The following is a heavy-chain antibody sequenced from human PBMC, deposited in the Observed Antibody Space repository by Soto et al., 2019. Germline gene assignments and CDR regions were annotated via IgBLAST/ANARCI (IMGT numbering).Heavy chain of an antibody. J-gene: IGHJ1*01. CDR1: GGTFSSYA. CDR3: ARGTPGGSGYVEFQH. Sequence: GASVKVSCEASGGTFSSYAISWVRQAPGQGLEWMGGIIPIFGTANYAQKFQGRVTITADESTSTAYMELSSLRSEDTAVYYCARGTPGGSGYVEFQHWGQGTLVTAPQ. V-gene: IGHV1-69*13. CDR2: IIPIFGTA. D-gene: IGHD3-22*01.